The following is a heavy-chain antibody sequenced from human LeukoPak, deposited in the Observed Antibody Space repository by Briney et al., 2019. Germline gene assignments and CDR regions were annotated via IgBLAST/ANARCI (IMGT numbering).Heavy chain of an antibody. J-gene: IGHJ4*02. CDR3: AKGLSYYYDSSGYSPFDY. CDR2: ISGSGGST. Sequence: GGSLRLSCAASGFTFSSYAMSWVRQAPGKGLEWVSAISGSGGSTYYADSVKGRFTISRDNSKNTPYLQMNSLRAEDTAVYYCAKGLSYYYDSSGYSPFDYWGQGTLVTVSS. D-gene: IGHD3-22*01. V-gene: IGHV3-23*01. CDR1: GFTFSSYA.